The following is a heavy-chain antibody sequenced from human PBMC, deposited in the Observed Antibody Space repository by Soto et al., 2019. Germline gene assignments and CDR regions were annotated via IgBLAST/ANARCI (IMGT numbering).Heavy chain of an antibody. J-gene: IGHJ5*02. Sequence: SETLSLTCAVYGGSFSGYYWSWIRQPPGKGLEWIGEINHSGSTNYNPSLKSRVTISVDTSKNQFSLKLSSVTAADTAVYYCARAPMYYYGSGSYYTSNWFDPWGQGTLVTVSS. CDR1: GGSFSGYY. D-gene: IGHD3-10*01. CDR2: INHSGST. V-gene: IGHV4-34*01. CDR3: ARAPMYYYGSGSYYTSNWFDP.